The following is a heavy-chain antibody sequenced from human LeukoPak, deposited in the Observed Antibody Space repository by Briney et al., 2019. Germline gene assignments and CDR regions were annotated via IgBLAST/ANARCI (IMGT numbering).Heavy chain of an antibody. CDR2: INQDGTEK. CDR3: ARAGPSSSWHQFDY. Sequence: PGGSLRLSCAASGFTFTTYWMTWVRQAPGKGLEWVANINQDGTEKYYVDSVKGRFTISRDNAKNSLYLQMNSLRAEETAVYYCARAGPSSSWHQFDYWGQGTLVTVSS. V-gene: IGHV3-7*01. CDR1: GFTFTTYW. D-gene: IGHD6-13*01. J-gene: IGHJ4*02.